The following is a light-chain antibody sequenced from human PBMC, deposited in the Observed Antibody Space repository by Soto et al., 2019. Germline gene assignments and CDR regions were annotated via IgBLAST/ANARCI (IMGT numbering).Light chain of an antibody. CDR1: SSDVGGYNY. CDR2: DVS. CDR3: SSYTTSSTPYVV. J-gene: IGLJ2*01. V-gene: IGLV2-14*03. Sequence: QSVLTQPASVSGSPGQSITISCTGTSSDVGGYNYVSWYQQHPGKAPQLMIYDVSNRPSGVSNRFSGSKSGNTASLTISGLQAEDEGDYYGSSYTTSSTPYVVFGGGTKLPVL.